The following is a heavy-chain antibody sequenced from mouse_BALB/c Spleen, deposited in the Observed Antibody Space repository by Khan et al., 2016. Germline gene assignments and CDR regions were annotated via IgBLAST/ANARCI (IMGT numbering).Heavy chain of an antibody. CDR3: ARLMITGWFAY. V-gene: IGHV3-2*02. CDR2: ISYSGNT. D-gene: IGHD2-4*01. J-gene: IGHJ3*01. Sequence: EVQLQESGPGLVKPSQSLSLTCTVTGYSITSDYAWNWIRQFPGNKLEWMGYISYSGNTSYNPSLKSRFSITRATSKNQFFLQLNSVTTEDTATYYCARLMITGWFAYWGQGTLVTVSA. CDR1: GYSITSDYA.